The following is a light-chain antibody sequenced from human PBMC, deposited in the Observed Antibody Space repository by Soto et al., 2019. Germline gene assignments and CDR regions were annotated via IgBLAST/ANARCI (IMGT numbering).Light chain of an antibody. CDR1: SSDVGGYYY. CDR2: DVS. CDR3: CSYAGNCFWV. V-gene: IGLV2-11*01. Sequence: QSALTQPRSVSGSPGQSVTISCTGTSSDVGGYYYVSWYQQHPGKAPKLIIYDVSQRPSGVPDRFSGSKSGNTASLTISGLQAEDEADYSCCSYAGNCFWVFGGGTKLTVL. J-gene: IGLJ3*02.